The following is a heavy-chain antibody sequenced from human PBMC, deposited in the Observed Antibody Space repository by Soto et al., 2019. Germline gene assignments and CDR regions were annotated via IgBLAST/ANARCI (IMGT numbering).Heavy chain of an antibody. CDR2: IWSDGSNK. CDR3: AKVSTFYDILTGYYSTNFFDP. Sequence: LRLSCAASGFTFSSYGMNWVRQAPGKGLEWVAVIWSDGSNKDYTDSVKGRFAISRDNSKNTLYLEMNSLRAEDTAVYFCAKVSTFYDILTGYYSTNFFDPWGQGTLVTVSS. D-gene: IGHD3-9*01. J-gene: IGHJ5*02. V-gene: IGHV3-33*06. CDR1: GFTFSSYG.